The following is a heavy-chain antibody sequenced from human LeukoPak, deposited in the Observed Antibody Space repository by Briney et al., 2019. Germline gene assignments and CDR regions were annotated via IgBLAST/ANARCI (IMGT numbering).Heavy chain of an antibody. V-gene: IGHV4-30-2*01. CDR1: GASISSGGYY. CDR3: ARGGNAYLGNWFDP. D-gene: IGHD4-23*01. CDR2: IYHSGST. J-gene: IGHJ5*02. Sequence: PSGTLSLTCTVSGASISSGGYYWSWIRQPPGKGLEWIGYIYHSGSTYYNPSLKSRGTISVDRSKNQFSLKLSSVTAADTAVYYCARGGNAYLGNWFDPWGQGTLVTVSS.